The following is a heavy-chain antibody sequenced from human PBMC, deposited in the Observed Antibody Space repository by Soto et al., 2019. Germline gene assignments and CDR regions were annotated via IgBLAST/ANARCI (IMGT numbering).Heavy chain of an antibody. CDR2: IYHSVST. V-gene: IGHV4-38-2*02. J-gene: IGHJ4*02. Sequence: XETLSLTCTVSGYSINSDDDWCWIRQPPGKGLEWIASIYHSVSTFYNPSLRSRVTISIDTSKNQFSLRLTAVTAADTAMYYCARKAYYDSGRINLFDSWGQGTLVTVSS. D-gene: IGHD3-10*01. CDR1: GYSINSDDD. CDR3: ARKAYYDSGRINLFDS.